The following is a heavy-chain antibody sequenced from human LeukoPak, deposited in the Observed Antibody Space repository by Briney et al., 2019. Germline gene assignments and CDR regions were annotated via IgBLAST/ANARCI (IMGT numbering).Heavy chain of an antibody. V-gene: IGHV3-23*01. CDR3: AKGGIGYIYY. CDR1: GFTFSSYG. Sequence: GGSLRLSCAASGFTFSSYGMSWVRQAPGKGLEWVSAISGSGGSTYYADSVKGRFTISRDNSKNTLYLQMNSLRAEDTALYYCAKGGIGYIYYWGQGTLVTVSS. J-gene: IGHJ4*02. CDR2: ISGSGGST. D-gene: IGHD5-18*01.